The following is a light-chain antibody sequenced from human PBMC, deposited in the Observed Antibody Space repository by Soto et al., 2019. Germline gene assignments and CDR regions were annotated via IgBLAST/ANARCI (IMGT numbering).Light chain of an antibody. CDR2: RNN. V-gene: IGLV1-47*01. Sequence: VLTQPPSASGTPGQTVTISCSGSSSNIGSAYIYWYQHLPGTAPKLLIYRNNQRPSGVPDRFSASKSGTSASLAISGLRSEDDADYYCAAWDDSLVVFGGGTKLTVL. J-gene: IGLJ2*01. CDR3: AAWDDSLVV. CDR1: SSNIGSAY.